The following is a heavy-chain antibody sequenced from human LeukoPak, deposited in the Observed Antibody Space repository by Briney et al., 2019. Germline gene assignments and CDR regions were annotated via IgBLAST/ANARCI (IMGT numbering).Heavy chain of an antibody. J-gene: IGHJ3*01. D-gene: IGHD3-22*01. CDR2: ISWNSGSI. Sequence: AGGSLRLSCAASGFTFDDYAMHWVRQAPGKGLEWVSGISWNSGSIGYADSVKGRFTISRDNAKNSLYLQMNSLRAEDTALYYCAKDRLVGSSGYPDAFDVWGQGTMVTVSS. CDR3: AKDRLVGSSGYPDAFDV. CDR1: GFTFDDYA. V-gene: IGHV3-9*01.